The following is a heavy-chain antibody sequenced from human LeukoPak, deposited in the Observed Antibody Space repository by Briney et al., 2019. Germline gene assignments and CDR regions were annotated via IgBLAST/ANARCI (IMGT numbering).Heavy chain of an antibody. Sequence: ASVKVSCKASGGTFSSYAISWVRQAPGQGLEWMGWMNPNSGNTGYAQKFQGRVTITRNTSISTAYMELSSLRSEDTAVYYCARAKDGYDYVWGSYLNYYMDVWGKGTTVTVSS. CDR2: MNPNSGNT. CDR1: GGTFSSYA. D-gene: IGHD3-16*01. J-gene: IGHJ6*03. V-gene: IGHV1-8*03. CDR3: ARAKDGYDYVWGSYLNYYMDV.